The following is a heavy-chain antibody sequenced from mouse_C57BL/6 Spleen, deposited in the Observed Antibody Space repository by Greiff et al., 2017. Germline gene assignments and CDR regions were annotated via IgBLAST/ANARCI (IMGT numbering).Heavy chain of an antibody. J-gene: IGHJ2*01. CDR1: GYTFTSYW. D-gene: IGHD2-4*01. V-gene: IGHV1-52*01. CDR3: ARLYDYVGFAY. CDR2: IDPSDSET. Sequence: QVQLQQPGAELVRPGSSVKLSCKASGYTFTSYWMHWVKQRPIQGLEWIGNIDPSDSETHYNQKFKDKATLTVDKSSSTAYMQLSSLTSEDSAVYYCARLYDYVGFAYWGQGTTRTVSS.